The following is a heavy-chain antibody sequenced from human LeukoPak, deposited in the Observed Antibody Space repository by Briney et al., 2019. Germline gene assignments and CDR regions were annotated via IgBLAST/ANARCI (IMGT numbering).Heavy chain of an antibody. CDR1: GFTFSSYA. J-gene: IGHJ4*02. V-gene: IGHV3-23*01. CDR3: AKVMSGWYYFDY. D-gene: IGHD6-19*01. CDR2: ISGSDGST. Sequence: GGSLRLSCAASGFTFSSYAMSWVRQAPGKGLEWVSAISGSDGSTYYADSVKGRFTISRDNSKNTLYLQMNSLRAEDTAVYYCAKVMSGWYYFDYWGQGTLVTVSS.